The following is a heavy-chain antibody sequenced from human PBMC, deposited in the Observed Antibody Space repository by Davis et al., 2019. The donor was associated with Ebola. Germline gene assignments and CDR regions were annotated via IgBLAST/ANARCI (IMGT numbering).Heavy chain of an antibody. V-gene: IGHV4-34*01. Sequence: SETLSLTCTVSGGSISSYYWSWIRQPPGKGLEWIGEINHSGSTNYNPSLKSRVTISVDTSKNQFSLKLSSVTAADTAVYYCARGRSDFWSGYSPYYYYYYGMDVWGQGTTVTVSS. J-gene: IGHJ6*02. CDR2: INHSGST. D-gene: IGHD3-3*01. CDR3: ARGRSDFWSGYSPYYYYYYGMDV. CDR1: GGSISSYY.